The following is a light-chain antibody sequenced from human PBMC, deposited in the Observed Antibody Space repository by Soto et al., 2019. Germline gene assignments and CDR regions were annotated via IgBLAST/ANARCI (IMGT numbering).Light chain of an antibody. CDR3: SSYTSSSTRV. CDR1: SSDVGGYNY. J-gene: IGLJ3*02. CDR2: DVS. Sequence: QSAVTQPASVSGSPGQSITMSCTGTSSDVGGYNYVSWYQKHPGKAPKLMIYDVSNRPSGVSNRFSGSKSGNTASLTISGLQAEDEADYYCSSYTSSSTRVFGGGTKVTVL. V-gene: IGLV2-14*01.